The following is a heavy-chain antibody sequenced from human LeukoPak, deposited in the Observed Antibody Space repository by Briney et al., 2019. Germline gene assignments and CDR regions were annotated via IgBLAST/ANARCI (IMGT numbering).Heavy chain of an antibody. CDR3: ARGGYSYKGAWFDP. Sequence: KPSETLSLTCTVSGGSISSYYWSWIRQPAGKGLEWIGRIYYSGSTYYNPSLKSRVTISVDTSKNQFSLKLSSVTAADTAVYYCARGGYSYKGAWFDPWGQGTLVTVSS. CDR1: GGSISSYY. J-gene: IGHJ5*02. V-gene: IGHV4-4*07. CDR2: IYYSGST. D-gene: IGHD5-18*01.